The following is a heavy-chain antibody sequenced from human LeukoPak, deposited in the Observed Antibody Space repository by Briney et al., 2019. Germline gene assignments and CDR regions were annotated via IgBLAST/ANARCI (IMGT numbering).Heavy chain of an antibody. Sequence: PGGSLRLSCAASGFTFSSYGMHWVRQAPGKGLEWVAFIRYDGSNKYYADSVKGRFTISRDTSKNTLYLQMNSLRAEDTAVYYWTRVSNHYFSGSYYPDVWGKGTTVTISS. D-gene: IGHD3-10*01. CDR2: IRYDGSNK. V-gene: IGHV3-30*02. CDR3: TRVSNHYFSGSYYPDV. J-gene: IGHJ6*04. CDR1: GFTFSSYG.